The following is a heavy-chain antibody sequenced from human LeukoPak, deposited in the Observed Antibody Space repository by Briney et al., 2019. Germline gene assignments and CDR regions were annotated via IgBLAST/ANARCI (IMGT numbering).Heavy chain of an antibody. J-gene: IGHJ4*02. V-gene: IGHV3-66*02. D-gene: IGHD1-1*01. CDR2: IYSDGRT. Sequence: GGSLRLSCSASGFTVSANYMGWVRQSPGKGLEWVSVIYSDGRTFYGDPGRGRFTVSRDNSKNTVYLQMDSLRVEDTAVYYCARARGDWNLFFGHWGQGTLVTVSS. CDR3: ARARGDWNLFFGH. CDR1: GFTVSANY.